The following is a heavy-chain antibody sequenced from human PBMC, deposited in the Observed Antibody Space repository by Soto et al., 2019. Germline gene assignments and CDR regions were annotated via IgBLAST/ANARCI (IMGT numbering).Heavy chain of an antibody. J-gene: IGHJ5*02. CDR3: ARALAAARTDNWFDP. CDR2: ISAYNGNT. CDR1: GYTFTSYG. Sequence: ASVKVSCKASGYTFTSYGISWVRQAPGQGLEWMGWISAYNGNTNYAQKLQGRVTMTTDTSTSTAYKELRSLRSDDTAVYYCARALAAARTDNWFDPWGQGTLVTVSS. D-gene: IGHD6-13*01. V-gene: IGHV1-18*01.